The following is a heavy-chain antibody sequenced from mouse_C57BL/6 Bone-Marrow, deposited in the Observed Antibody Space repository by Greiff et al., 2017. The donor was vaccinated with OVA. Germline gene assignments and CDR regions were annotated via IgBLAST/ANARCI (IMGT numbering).Heavy chain of an antibody. D-gene: IGHD1-1*01. Sequence: VQLKESGPGLVQPSQSLSITCTVSGFSLTSYGVHWVRQSPGKGLEWLGVIWSGGSTDYTAAFISRLSISKDNSKSQVFFKMNSLQADDTAIYYCARNSGYYLLGFDYWGQGTTLTVSS. CDR2: IWSGGST. CDR3: ARNSGYYLLGFDY. V-gene: IGHV2-2*01. CDR1: GFSLTSYG. J-gene: IGHJ2*01.